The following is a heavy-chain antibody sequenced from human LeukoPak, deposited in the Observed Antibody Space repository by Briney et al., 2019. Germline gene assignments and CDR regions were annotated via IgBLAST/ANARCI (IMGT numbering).Heavy chain of an antibody. CDR2: IIPIFGTA. J-gene: IGHJ4*02. CDR3: ARDWSGEGDYFDY. D-gene: IGHD3-3*01. V-gene: IGHV1-69*13. CDR1: GGTFSSYA. Sequence: SVKVSCKASGGTFSSYAISWVRQAPGQGLEWVGGIIPIFGTANYAQKFQGRVTITADESTSTAYMELSSLRSEDTAVYYCARDWSGEGDYFDYWGQGTLVTVSS.